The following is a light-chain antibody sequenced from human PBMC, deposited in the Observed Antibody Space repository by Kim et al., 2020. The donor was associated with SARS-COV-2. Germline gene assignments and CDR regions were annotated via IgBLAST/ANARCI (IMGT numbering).Light chain of an antibody. J-gene: IGLJ3*02. CDR1: TSNIGNNF. CDR2: RNN. CDR3: AAWDDSLNGHWV. Sequence: QPVLTQPPSASATPGQRVTISCSGSTSNIGNNFVYWYQHLPGAAPKLLIYRNNQRPSDVPARFSGSKSGTSASLAISGLRSDDEADYYCAAWDDSLNGHWVFGGGTKLTVL. V-gene: IGLV1-47*01.